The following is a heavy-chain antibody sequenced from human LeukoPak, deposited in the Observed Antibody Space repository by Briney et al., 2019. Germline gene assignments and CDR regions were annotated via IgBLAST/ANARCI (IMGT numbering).Heavy chain of an antibody. Sequence: GASVKVSCKASGYTXTSYYMHWLRQAPGQGLEWMGIINPSGGSTSYAQKYQGRVTMTRDASTSTVYMELSSLRSEDTAVYYCARRPMGSSGHYYWGQGTLVTVSS. V-gene: IGHV1-46*01. CDR1: GYTXTSYY. J-gene: IGHJ4*02. CDR2: INPSGGST. CDR3: ARRPMGSSGHYY. D-gene: IGHD6-19*01.